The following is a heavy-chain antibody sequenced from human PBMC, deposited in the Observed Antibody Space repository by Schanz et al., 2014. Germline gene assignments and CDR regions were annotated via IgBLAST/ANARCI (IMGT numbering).Heavy chain of an antibody. D-gene: IGHD3-22*01. V-gene: IGHV1-69*04. J-gene: IGHJ4*02. CDR3: ARDYYDSSGYYYCDY. Sequence: QVQLVQSGAEVKKPGSSMKVSCKASGGTFSTYPINWLRQAPGQGLEWMGRIIPILGIATYAQRFQGRVTITADKSSDTAYMELSSLRSEDTAMYYCARDYYDSSGYYYCDYWGQGTLVTVSS. CDR2: IIPILGIA. CDR1: GGTFSTYP.